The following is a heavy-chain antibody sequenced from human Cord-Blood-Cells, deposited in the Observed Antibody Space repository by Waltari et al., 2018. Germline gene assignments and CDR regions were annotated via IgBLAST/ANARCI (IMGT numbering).Heavy chain of an antibody. CDR2: INHSGGT. D-gene: IGHD3-10*01. J-gene: IGHJ5*02. CDR3: ARPYGSGSYP. V-gene: IGHV4-34*01. CDR1: GGSFSAYY. Sequence: QVQLLQGGAVLVQPSETLYLTCAGYGGSFSAYYWSCIRQPPGKGLEWIGEINHSGGTNYNPSLKSRVTISVDTSKNQFSLKLSSVTAADTAVYYCARPYGSGSYPWGQGTLVTVSS.